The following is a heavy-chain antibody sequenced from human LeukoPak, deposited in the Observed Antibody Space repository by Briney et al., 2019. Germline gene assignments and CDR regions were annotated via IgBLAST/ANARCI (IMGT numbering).Heavy chain of an antibody. CDR2: ISGSGGST. CDR1: GFTFSSYA. D-gene: IGHD6-19*01. V-gene: IGHV3-23*01. J-gene: IGHJ4*02. Sequence: GGSLRLSCAASGFTFSSYAMSWVRQAPGKGLEWVSGISGSGGSTHYVDSVKGRFTISRDNSKNTLYLQMNSLRAEDTAVYYCAKDRYSSGWLPTYYFDYWGQGTLVTVSS. CDR3: AKDRYSSGWLPTYYFDY.